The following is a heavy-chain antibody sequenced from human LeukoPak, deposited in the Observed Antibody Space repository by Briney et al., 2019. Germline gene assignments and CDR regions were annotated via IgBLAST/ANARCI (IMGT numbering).Heavy chain of an antibody. J-gene: IGHJ4*02. CDR1: GGSISSSNYY. CDR3: ARDWQQLEPFDY. CDR2: IYYSGST. D-gene: IGHD6-13*01. Sequence: PSETLSLTCTVSGGSISSSNYYWGWLRQPPGKGLEWIGSIYYSGSTYYNPSLKSRVTISVDTSKNQFSLKLSSVTAADTAVYYCARDWQQLEPFDYWGQGTLVTVSS. V-gene: IGHV4-39*02.